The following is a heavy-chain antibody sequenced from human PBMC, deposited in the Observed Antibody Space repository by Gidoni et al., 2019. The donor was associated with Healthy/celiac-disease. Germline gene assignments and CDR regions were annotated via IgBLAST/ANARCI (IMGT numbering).Heavy chain of an antibody. J-gene: IGHJ4*02. D-gene: IGHD2-15*01. CDR2: INSGNGNP. CDR1: GYTFPSYA. Sequence: VQLVQPGAAVKKPVASVEVSCKPSGYTFPSYAMHWVRQAPGQRLEWMGWINSGNGNPKYSQKFQGRVTITRDTSASTAYMELSSLRSEDTAVYYCARKYCSGGSCYIDYWGQGTLVTVSS. V-gene: IGHV1-3*01. CDR3: ARKYCSGGSCYIDY.